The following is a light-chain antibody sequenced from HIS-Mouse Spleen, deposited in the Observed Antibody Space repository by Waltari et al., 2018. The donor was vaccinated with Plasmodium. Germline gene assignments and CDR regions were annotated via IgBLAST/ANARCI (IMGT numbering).Light chain of an antibody. J-gene: IGLJ3*02. V-gene: IGLV3-10*01. Sequence: SYELTQPPSVSVSPGQPARITCSGDALPKKYADWYQQKSGQAPVLVIYEDSKRPSGIPERFSGSSSGTMATLTISGAQVEDEADYYCYSKDSSGNHRVFGGGTKLTVL. CDR3: YSKDSSGNHRV. CDR1: ALPKKY. CDR2: EDS.